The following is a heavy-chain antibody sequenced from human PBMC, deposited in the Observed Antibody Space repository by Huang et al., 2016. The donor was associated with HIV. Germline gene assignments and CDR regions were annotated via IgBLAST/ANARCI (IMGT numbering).Heavy chain of an antibody. CDR3: ARDWSFGSSTSPAD. V-gene: IGHV1-2*02. CDR1: GYTFTGSN. J-gene: IGHJ4*02. D-gene: IGHD6-6*01. CDR2: INPKRGGT. Sequence: QVQLVQSGAEVKNPGASVRVSCKASGYTFTGSNIHWVRQAPGQGLEGMGWINPKRGGTIYAQRFQGRVTMTRDTTISTVHMDLRRIQADDTAVYFCARDWSFGSSTSPADWGQGTLVTVSS.